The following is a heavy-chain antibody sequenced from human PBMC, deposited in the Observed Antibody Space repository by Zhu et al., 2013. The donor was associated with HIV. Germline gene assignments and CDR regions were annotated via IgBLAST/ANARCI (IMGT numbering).Heavy chain of an antibody. CDR3: ATRYCSTTNCYAFDD. D-gene: IGHD2-2*01. CDR1: GFTFSSYS. Sequence: EVQLVESGGGLVKSGGSLRLSCAASGFTFSSYSMSWVRQAPGKGLEWVSAINSNGTYIYYADSVKGRFTISRDNAKSSLYLQMNSLRADDTAVYYCATRYCSTTNCYAFDDWGQGTLVTVSS. J-gene: IGHJ4*02. CDR2: INSNGTYI. V-gene: IGHV3-21*01.